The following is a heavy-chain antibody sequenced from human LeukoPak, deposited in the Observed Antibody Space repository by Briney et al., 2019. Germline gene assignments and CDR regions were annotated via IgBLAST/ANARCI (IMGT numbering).Heavy chain of an antibody. J-gene: IGHJ3*02. CDR2: IYPSDSDT. D-gene: IGHD5-18*01. CDR3: AKVAGGFRLGEGRALHI. V-gene: IGHV5-51*01. CDR1: GYSFTTYW. Sequence: GESLKISCKGSGYSFTTYWIGWVRAVPGKGLEWMGLIYPSDSDTRYSPPFQGQVTISDDKSISTAYLQWSSLKASDTAMYYCAKVAGGFRLGEGRALHIWGQGTVVTVSS.